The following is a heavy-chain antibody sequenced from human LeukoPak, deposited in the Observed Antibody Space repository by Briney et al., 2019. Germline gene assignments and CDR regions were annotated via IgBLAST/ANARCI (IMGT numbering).Heavy chain of an antibody. Sequence: QSGGSLRLSCAASGFTFSSYEMNWVRQAPGKGLEWVSYISSSGSTIYYADSVKGRFTISRDNAKNSLYLQMNSLRAEDTAVYYCAREGHCSSTSCYVSAFDIWGQGTMVTVSS. V-gene: IGHV3-48*03. CDR1: GFTFSSYE. D-gene: IGHD2-2*01. CDR3: AREGHCSSTSCYVSAFDI. J-gene: IGHJ3*02. CDR2: ISSSGSTI.